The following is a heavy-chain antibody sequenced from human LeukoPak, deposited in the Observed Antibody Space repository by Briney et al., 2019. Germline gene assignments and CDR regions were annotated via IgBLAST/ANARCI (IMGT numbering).Heavy chain of an antibody. CDR3: ARDRVINEIGAFDI. CDR1: GFTFSSYA. V-gene: IGHV3-30-3*01. J-gene: IGHJ3*02. Sequence: GRSLRLSCAASGFTFSSYAMHWVRQAPGKGLEWVAVISYDGSNKYYADSVKGRFTISRDNSKNTLYLQMNSLRAEDTAVYYCARDRVINEIGAFDIWGQGTMVTVSS. CDR2: ISYDGSNK. D-gene: IGHD3-22*01.